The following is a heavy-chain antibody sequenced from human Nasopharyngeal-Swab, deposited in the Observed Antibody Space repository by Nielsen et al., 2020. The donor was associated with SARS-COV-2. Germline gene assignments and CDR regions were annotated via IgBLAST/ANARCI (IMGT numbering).Heavy chain of an antibody. CDR1: GGSFSGYY. J-gene: IGHJ4*02. V-gene: IGHV4-34*01. CDR2: INHSGST. D-gene: IGHD2-21*02. CDR3: AQTYCGGDCYS. Sequence: SETLSLTCAVYGGSFSGYYWSWIRQPPGKGLAWIGEINHSGSTNYNPSLKSRVTISVDTSKNQFSLKLSSVTAADTAVYYCAQTYCGGDCYSWGQGTLVTVSS.